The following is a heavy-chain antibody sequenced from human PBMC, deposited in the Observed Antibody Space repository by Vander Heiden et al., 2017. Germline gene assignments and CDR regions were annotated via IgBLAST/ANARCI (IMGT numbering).Heavy chain of an antibody. CDR1: GASSSSGGYY. V-gene: IGHV4-31*03. Sequence: QVQLQESGPGLVKPSQTLSLTCTVSGASSSSGGYYWSWIRQHPGKGLEWIGYIYYSGSTYYNPSLKSRVTISVDTSKNQFSLKLSSVTAADTAVYYCARDNTQYYFDYWGQGTLVTVSS. CDR2: IYYSGST. CDR3: ARDNTQYYFDY. D-gene: IGHD2-15*01. J-gene: IGHJ4*02.